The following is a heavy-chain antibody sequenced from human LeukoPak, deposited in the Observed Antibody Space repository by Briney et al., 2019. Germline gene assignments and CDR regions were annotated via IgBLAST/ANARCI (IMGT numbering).Heavy chain of an antibody. CDR3: ARDAIAAARGGHYYYGMDV. V-gene: IGHV4-61*02. CDR1: GGSISSGSYY. CDR2: IHTSGST. Sequence: PSETLSLTCTVSGGSISSGSYYWSWIRQPAGKGLEWIGRIHTSGSTNYNPSFKSRVTISVDTSKNQFSLNLISMTAADTAVHYCARDAIAAARGGHYYYGMDVWGQGTTVTVSS. J-gene: IGHJ6*02. D-gene: IGHD6-13*01.